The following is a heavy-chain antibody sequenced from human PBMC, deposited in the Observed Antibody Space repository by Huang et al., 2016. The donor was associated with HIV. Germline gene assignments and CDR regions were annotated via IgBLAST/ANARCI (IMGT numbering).Heavy chain of an antibody. D-gene: IGHD3-3*01. CDR3: AKDKYLMSTILAYYFDC. Sequence: QVQLVESGGGVVQPGRSLRLSCTASGFSFSSYGMHWVRQGPGKGLEWVAVVSFDGSTKYSADSVKGRFTISRDNSKNTLYLQMNSLTVEDTAVYYCAKDKYLMSTILAYYFDCWGQGTLVTVSS. V-gene: IGHV3-30*18. CDR2: VSFDGSTK. J-gene: IGHJ4*02. CDR1: GFSFSSYG.